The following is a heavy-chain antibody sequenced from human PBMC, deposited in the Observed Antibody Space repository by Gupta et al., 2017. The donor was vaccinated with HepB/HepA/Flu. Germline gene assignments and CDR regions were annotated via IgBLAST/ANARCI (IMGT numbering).Heavy chain of an antibody. CDR1: GFTFSSYA. CDR2: ISYDGRNK. D-gene: IGHD2-2*01. V-gene: IGHV3-30*04. Sequence: QVQLVESGGGVVQPGRSLRLSCAASGFTFSSYAMHWVRQAPGKGLEWVAVISYDGRNKYYAYSFKGRFTISRDNSKNTLYLQMNSLRAEDTAVYYCARDRCRLVPAAPCYRGQGTLVTVSS. J-gene: IGHJ4*02. CDR3: ARDRCRLVPAAPCY.